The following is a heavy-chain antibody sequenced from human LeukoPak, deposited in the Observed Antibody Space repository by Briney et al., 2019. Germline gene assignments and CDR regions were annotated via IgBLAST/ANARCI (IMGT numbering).Heavy chain of an antibody. CDR2: ISGSGGST. J-gene: IGHJ6*04. CDR1: GFTFSSYA. V-gene: IGHV3-23*01. Sequence: GGSLRLSCAASGFTFSSYAMSWVRQAPGKGLEWVSTISGSGGSTYYADSVKGRFTISRDTSKNSLYLQMNSLRAEDTAVYYCAELGITMIGGVWGKGTTVTISS. CDR3: AELGITMIGGV. D-gene: IGHD3-10*02.